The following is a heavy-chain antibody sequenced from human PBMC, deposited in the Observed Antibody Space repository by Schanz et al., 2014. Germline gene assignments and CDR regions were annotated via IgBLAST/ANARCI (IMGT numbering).Heavy chain of an antibody. V-gene: IGHV3-23*04. Sequence: VQLVDSGGGLVKPGGSLRLSCSASGFTFGDYAMTWVRQAPGKGLEWVSAINTGVNTYYADSVKGRFTISRDNSKNTVYMQMNSLRPGDTAVYYCARESSNDIVLVPDAVFDRWGQGILVTVSS. CDR1: GFTFGDYA. J-gene: IGHJ4*02. CDR3: ARESSNDIVLVPDAVFDR. CDR2: INTGVNT. D-gene: IGHD2-2*01.